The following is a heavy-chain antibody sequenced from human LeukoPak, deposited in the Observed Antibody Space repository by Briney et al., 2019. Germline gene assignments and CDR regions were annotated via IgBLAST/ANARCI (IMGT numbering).Heavy chain of an antibody. CDR2: INHSGST. J-gene: IGHJ4*02. Sequence: SETLSLTCAVYGGSFSGYYWSWIRQPPGKGLEWIGEINHSGSTNYNPSLKSRVTISVDTSKNQFSLKLSSVTAADTAVYYCARVPRHYGDYSTYYFDYWGQGTLVTVSS. CDR1: GGSFSGYY. V-gene: IGHV4-34*01. D-gene: IGHD4-17*01. CDR3: ARVPRHYGDYSTYYFDY.